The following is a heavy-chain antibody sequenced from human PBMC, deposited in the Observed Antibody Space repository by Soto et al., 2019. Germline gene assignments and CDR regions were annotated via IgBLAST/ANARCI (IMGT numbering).Heavy chain of an antibody. V-gene: IGHV3-23*01. Sequence: EVQLLESGGDLVQPGGSLRLSCAASRFTFSSYALGWVRQAPGEGLEWVSAISGSGDTTFYAYSAKGRFTISRDNAKTTLFLQMNSLRAEDTVVYYCAKWRRTGCRLAFDYCAVGTLVTVSS. CDR3: AKWRRTGCRLAFDY. J-gene: IGHJ4*02. D-gene: IGHD6-19*01. CDR1: RFTFSSYA. CDR2: ISGSGDTT.